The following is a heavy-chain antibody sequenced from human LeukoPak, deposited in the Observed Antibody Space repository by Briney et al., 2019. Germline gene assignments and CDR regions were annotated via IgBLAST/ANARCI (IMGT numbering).Heavy chain of an antibody. CDR3: ASPGLQSYYYMDV. D-gene: IGHD5-24*01. Sequence: PSETLSLTCTVSTGSISSSSYYWGWFRQPPGKGLEWIGSIYYSGDTYYTPSLKSRVTISVDTSKNQFSLKLSSVTAADTAVYYCASPGLQSYYYMDVWGKGTTVTVSS. CDR2: IYYSGDT. J-gene: IGHJ6*03. CDR1: TGSISSSSYY. V-gene: IGHV4-39*07.